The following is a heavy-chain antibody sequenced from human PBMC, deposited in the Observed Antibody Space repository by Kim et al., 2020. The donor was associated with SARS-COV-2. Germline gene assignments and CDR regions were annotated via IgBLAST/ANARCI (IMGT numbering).Heavy chain of an antibody. D-gene: IGHD4-17*01. CDR2: IYSGGST. J-gene: IGHJ3*02. Sequence: GGSLRLSCAASGFTVSSNYMSWVRQAPGKGLEWVSVIYSGGSTYYADSVKGRFTISRDNSKNTLYLQMNSLRAEDTAVYYCARDRWVGGDYVDAFDIWGQGTMVTVSS. CDR1: GFTVSSNY. V-gene: IGHV3-53*01. CDR3: ARDRWVGGDYVDAFDI.